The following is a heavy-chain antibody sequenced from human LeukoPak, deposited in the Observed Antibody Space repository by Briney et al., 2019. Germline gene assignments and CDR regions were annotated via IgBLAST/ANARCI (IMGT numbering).Heavy chain of an antibody. D-gene: IGHD5-12*01. J-gene: IGHJ4*02. V-gene: IGHV1-18*01. Sequence: ASVKVSCKASDYTLTAYGVTWVRQAPEQGLEWMGWISVASGNTNFAPKLQDRVTLTTDTSTNTAYMELRSLRSDDTAVYYCARTYTGYGGRYFDDWGQGTLVTVSS. CDR3: ARTYTGYGGRYFDD. CDR2: ISVASGNT. CDR1: DYTLTAYG.